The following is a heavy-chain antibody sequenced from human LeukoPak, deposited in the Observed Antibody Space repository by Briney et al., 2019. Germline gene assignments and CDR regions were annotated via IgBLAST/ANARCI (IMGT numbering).Heavy chain of an antibody. CDR3: AKPLSYITDFDY. V-gene: IGHV3-23*01. Sequence: PGGSLRLSCAVSGFTFSDYYMSWVRQAPGKGLEWVSAISGSGGSTYYADSVKGRFTISRDNSKNTLYLQMNSLRAEDTAVYYCAKPLSYITDFDYWGQGTLVTVSS. D-gene: IGHD3-10*01. CDR2: ISGSGGST. J-gene: IGHJ4*02. CDR1: GFTFSDYY.